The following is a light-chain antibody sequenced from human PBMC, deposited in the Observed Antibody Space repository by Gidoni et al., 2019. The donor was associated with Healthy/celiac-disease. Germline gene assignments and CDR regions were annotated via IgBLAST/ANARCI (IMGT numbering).Light chain of an antibody. J-gene: IGLJ2*01. CDR2: LNSDGSH. V-gene: IGLV4-69*01. CDR3: QTWGTGIRV. CDR1: SGHSSYA. Sequence: QLVLTQSPSASASLGASVKLTCTLSSGHSSYAIAWHQQQPEKGPRYLMKLNSDGSHSKGDGIPDRFSGSSSGAERYLNISSFQSEDEADYYFQTWGTGIRVFGGGTKLTVL.